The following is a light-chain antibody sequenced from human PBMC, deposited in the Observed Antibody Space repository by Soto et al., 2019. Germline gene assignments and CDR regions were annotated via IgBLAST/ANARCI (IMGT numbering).Light chain of an antibody. V-gene: IGKV1-27*01. Sequence: DIQMTQSPSSLSASVGDRVTITCRASQGISNYLAWYQQKPGKVPKLLIYAASTLKSGVPSRFSGSGSGTDFTLTISSLQPEDVATYCCQKYNSAPLTFFPGTKVDIK. CDR2: AAS. CDR1: QGISNY. CDR3: QKYNSAPLT. J-gene: IGKJ3*01.